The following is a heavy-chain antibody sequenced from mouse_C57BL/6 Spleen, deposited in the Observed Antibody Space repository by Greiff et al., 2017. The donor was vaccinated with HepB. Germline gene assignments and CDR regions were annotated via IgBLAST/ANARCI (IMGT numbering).Heavy chain of an antibody. V-gene: IGHV1-80*01. CDR1: GYAFSSYW. Sequence: VKLQESGAELVKPGASVKISCKASGYAFSSYWMNWVKQRPGKGLEWIGQIYPGDGDTNYNGKFKGKATLTADKSSSTAYMQLSSLTSEDSAVYFCARGAYYGSSYDYFDYWGQGTTLTVSS. CDR3: ARGAYYGSSYDYFDY. D-gene: IGHD1-1*01. CDR2: IYPGDGDT. J-gene: IGHJ2*01.